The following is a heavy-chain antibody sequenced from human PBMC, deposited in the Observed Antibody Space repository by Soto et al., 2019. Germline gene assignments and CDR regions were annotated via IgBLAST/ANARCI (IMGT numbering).Heavy chain of an antibody. CDR1: GGSFSGYY. CDR2: INHSGST. D-gene: IGHD2-2*01. J-gene: IGHJ6*02. Sequence: QVQLQQWGAGLLKPSETLSLTCAVYGGSFSGYYWSWIRQPPGKGLEWIGEINHSGSTNYNPSLKSRVTISVDTSKNQFSLKLSSVTAADTAVYYCARGPRTEIVVVPAERNYYGMDVWGQGTTVTVSS. CDR3: ARGPRTEIVVVPAERNYYGMDV. V-gene: IGHV4-34*01.